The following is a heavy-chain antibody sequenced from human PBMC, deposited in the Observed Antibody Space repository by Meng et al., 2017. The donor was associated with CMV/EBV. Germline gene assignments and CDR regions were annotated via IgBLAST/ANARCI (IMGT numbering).Heavy chain of an antibody. D-gene: IGHD2-2*02. CDR2: IYYSVST. CDR3: ARLPSPTGYCSSTSCYNPQDAFDI. CDR1: GGSISSSSYY. V-gene: IGHV4-39*07. J-gene: IGHJ3*02. Sequence: SEPLSLTCTVSGGSISSSSYYWGWIRQPPGKGLEWIGSIYYSVSTYYNPSLKSPVTISVDTSKNQFSLKLSSVTAADTAVYYCARLPSPTGYCSSTSCYNPQDAFDIWGQGTMVTVSS.